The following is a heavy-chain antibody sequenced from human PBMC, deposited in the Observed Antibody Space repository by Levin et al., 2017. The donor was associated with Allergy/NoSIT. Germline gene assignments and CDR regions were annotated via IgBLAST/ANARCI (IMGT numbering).Heavy chain of an antibody. CDR1: GYTFTGYY. Sequence: PGGSLRLSCKASGYTFTGYYMHWVRQAPGQGLEWMGWINPNSGGTNYAQKFQGWVTMTRDTSISTAYMELSRLRSDDTAVYYCATSSSSYKTDAFDIWGQGTMVTVSS. J-gene: IGHJ3*02. V-gene: IGHV1-2*04. D-gene: IGHD6-6*01. CDR2: INPNSGGT. CDR3: ATSSSSYKTDAFDI.